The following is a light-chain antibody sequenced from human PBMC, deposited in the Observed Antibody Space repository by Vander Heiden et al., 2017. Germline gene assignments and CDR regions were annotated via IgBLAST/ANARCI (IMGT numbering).Light chain of an antibody. CDR1: SSDIGVYNY. CDR3: SSYTNSGTYV. V-gene: IGLV2-14*01. J-gene: IGLJ1*01. CDR2: EVS. Sequence: SALTQPSSVSGSPGQSITISCTGTSSDIGVYNYVSWYQQHPGKAHKLMICEVSNRPAGGSDRFSGSKTGNTASLTISGLQAEDEAEYYCSSYTNSGTYVFGTGTKVTVL.